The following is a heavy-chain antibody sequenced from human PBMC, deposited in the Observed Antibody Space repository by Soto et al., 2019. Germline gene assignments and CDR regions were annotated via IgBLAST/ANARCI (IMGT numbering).Heavy chain of an antibody. V-gene: IGHV4-4*07. D-gene: IGHD3-3*02. CDR2: VFSSGST. Sequence: SETLSLTCSVPGGAISSYYWSWVRQPAGKGLEWIGRVFSSGSTNYNASLKSRVTMSIDTSKNEVSLTLRSVTAADTGVYYCARVAFSYFGMDVWGPGTTVTVSS. CDR3: ARVAFSYFGMDV. CDR1: GGAISSYY. J-gene: IGHJ6*02.